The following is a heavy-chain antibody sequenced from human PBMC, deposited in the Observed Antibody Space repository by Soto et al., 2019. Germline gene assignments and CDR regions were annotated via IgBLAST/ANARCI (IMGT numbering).Heavy chain of an antibody. CDR3: ARLWLITHACDI. CDR2: IWYDGSNK. Sequence: QVQLVESGGGVVQPGRSLRLSCAASGFTFSSYGMHWVRQAPGKGLEWVAAIWYDGSNKYYADSVKGRFTISRDNSKNTLYLQMNSLRAEDTAVYYCARLWLITHACDIWGQGTMVTVSS. V-gene: IGHV3-33*01. J-gene: IGHJ3*02. D-gene: IGHD3-16*01. CDR1: GFTFSSYG.